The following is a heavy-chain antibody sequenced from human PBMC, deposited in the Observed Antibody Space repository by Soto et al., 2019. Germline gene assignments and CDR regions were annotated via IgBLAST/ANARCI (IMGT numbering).Heavy chain of an antibody. J-gene: IGHJ4*02. CDR2: INHSGST. CDR1: GVSFSGYY. D-gene: IGHD3-3*01. Sequence: SETLSLTCAVYGVSFSGYYWSWIRQPPGKGLEWIGEINHSGSTNYNPSLKSRVTISIDTSKNQFSLKLSSVTAADTAVYYCAREEGRTIFGVVIIVQGFDYWGQGTLVTVSS. CDR3: AREEGRTIFGVVIIVQGFDY. V-gene: IGHV4-34*01.